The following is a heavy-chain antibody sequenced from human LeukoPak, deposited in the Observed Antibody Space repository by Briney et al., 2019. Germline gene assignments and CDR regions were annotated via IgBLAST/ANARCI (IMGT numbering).Heavy chain of an antibody. CDR1: GFTVSSNY. V-gene: IGHV3-53*01. CDR2: IYSGGST. D-gene: IGHD3-22*01. Sequence: GGSLRLSCAASGFTVSSNYMSWVRQAPGKGLEWVSVIYSGGSTYYADSVKGRFTISRDNSKNTVYLQMNSLRAEDTAVYYCARSEYYYDSSGYWGWWGQGTLVTVSS. CDR3: ARSEYYYDSSGYWGW. J-gene: IGHJ4*02.